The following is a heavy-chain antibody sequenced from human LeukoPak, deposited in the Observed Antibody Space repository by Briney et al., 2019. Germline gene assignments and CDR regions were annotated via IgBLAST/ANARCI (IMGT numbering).Heavy chain of an antibody. V-gene: IGHV3-7*01. CDR3: ARVRGDLDY. Sequence: GRSLRLSCAASGFTFSNAWMSWVRQAPGKGLEWVANIKQDGSEKYYVDSVKGRFTISRDSAKNSLYLQMNSLRAEDTAVCYCARVRGDLDYWGQGTLVTVSS. D-gene: IGHD5-24*01. J-gene: IGHJ4*02. CDR2: IKQDGSEK. CDR1: GFTFSNAW.